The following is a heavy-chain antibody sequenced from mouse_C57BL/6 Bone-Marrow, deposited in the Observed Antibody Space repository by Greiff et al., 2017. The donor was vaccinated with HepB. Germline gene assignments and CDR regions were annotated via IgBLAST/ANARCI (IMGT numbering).Heavy chain of an antibody. D-gene: IGHD2-2*01. CDR1: GYTFTSYW. CDR3: AYGYDASYCYFDV. V-gene: IGHV1-61*01. J-gene: IGHJ1*03. Sequence: QVQLQQPGAELVRPGSSVKLSCKASGYTFTSYWMDWVKQRPGQGLEWIGNIYPSDSETHYNQKFKDKATLTVDKSSSTAYMQLSSLTSQDAAVYYCAYGYDASYCYFDVWGTGTTVTVSS. CDR2: IYPSDSET.